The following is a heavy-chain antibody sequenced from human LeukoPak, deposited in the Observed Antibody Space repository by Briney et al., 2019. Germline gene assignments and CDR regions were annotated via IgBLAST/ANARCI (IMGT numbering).Heavy chain of an antibody. V-gene: IGHV3-53*01. D-gene: IGHD3-16*02. CDR3: ARDSDDYVWGSYRYDYFDY. CDR2: IYIDSST. CDR1: GFIVSSKY. Sequence: GGSLRLSCAASGFIVSSKYMTWVRQTPGKGLEWLSVIYIDSSTYYGDSVKGRFTISRDNSKNTLYLQMNSLRVEDTAVYYCARDSDDYVWGSYRYDYFDYWGQGTLVTVSS. J-gene: IGHJ4*02.